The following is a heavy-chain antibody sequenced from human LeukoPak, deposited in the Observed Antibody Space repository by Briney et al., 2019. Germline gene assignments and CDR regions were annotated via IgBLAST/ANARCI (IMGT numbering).Heavy chain of an antibody. CDR3: ARDMVVVVQADAFDI. D-gene: IGHD2-15*01. CDR1: GFTFDDYG. V-gene: IGHV3-20*04. CDR2: INRNGDST. Sequence: GGSLRLSCAASGFTFDDYGMSWVRQAPGKGLEWVSGINRNGDSTGYADSVEGRFTISRDNAKNSLYLQMNSLRAEDTAVYYCARDMVVVVQADAFDIWGQGTMVTVSS. J-gene: IGHJ3*02.